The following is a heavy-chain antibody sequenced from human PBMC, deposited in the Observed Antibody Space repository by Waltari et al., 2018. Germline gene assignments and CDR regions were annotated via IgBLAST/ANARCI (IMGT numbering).Heavy chain of an antibody. CDR1: GYSLSSGYY. CDR3: ASMYYYDSSGYYATQAFDI. CDR2: IYHSGST. Sequence: QVQLQESGPGLVKPSETLSLTCAVSGYSLSSGYYWGWIRQPPGKGLEWIGSIYHSGSTYYNPSLKSRVTISVDTSKNQFSLKLSSVTAADTAVYYCASMYYYDSSGYYATQAFDIWGQGTMVTVSS. J-gene: IGHJ3*02. D-gene: IGHD3-22*01. V-gene: IGHV4-38-2*01.